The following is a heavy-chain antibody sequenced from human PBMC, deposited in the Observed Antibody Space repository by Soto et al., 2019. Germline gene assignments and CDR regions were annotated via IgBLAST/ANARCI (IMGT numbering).Heavy chain of an antibody. CDR2: ISAGAGTT. J-gene: IGHJ4*02. Sequence: ASVKVSCKASGYTFTSYGISWVRQAPGQGLEWMGWISAGAGTTKYSQRFLDRVIITRDTSASTASMELSSLTSEDTAVYYCAREYAGGTVWGQGTLVTVSS. D-gene: IGHD1-1*01. CDR1: GYTFTSYG. CDR3: AREYAGGTV. V-gene: IGHV1-18*01.